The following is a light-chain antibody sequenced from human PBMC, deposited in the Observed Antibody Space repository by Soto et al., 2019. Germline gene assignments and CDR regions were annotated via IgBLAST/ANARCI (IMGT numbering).Light chain of an antibody. J-gene: IGLJ1*01. CDR1: SSDVGGYNY. CDR3: SSYTSSSTLV. CDR2: DVS. Sequence: QSVLTQPASVSGSPGQSITISCTGTSSDVGGYNYVSWYQQHPGKALKLMIYDVSNRPSGVSYRFSGSKSGNTASLTISGLQAEDEADYYCSSYTSSSTLVFGTGTKVTVL. V-gene: IGLV2-14*01.